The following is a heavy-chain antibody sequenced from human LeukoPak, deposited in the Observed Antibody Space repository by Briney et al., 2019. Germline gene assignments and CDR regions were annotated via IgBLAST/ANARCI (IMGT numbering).Heavy chain of an antibody. V-gene: IGHV3-7*01. CDR3: AKDEGYCSSTSCYGMDV. Sequence: GGSLRLSCAASGFTFSNYWMSWVRQAPGKGLEWVANIKQDGSERKYVDSVKGRFTISRDNAKNSLYLQMNSLRAEDTAVYYCAKDEGYCSSTSCYGMDVWGQGTTVTVSS. CDR1: GFTFSNYW. D-gene: IGHD2-2*01. CDR2: IKQDGSER. J-gene: IGHJ6*02.